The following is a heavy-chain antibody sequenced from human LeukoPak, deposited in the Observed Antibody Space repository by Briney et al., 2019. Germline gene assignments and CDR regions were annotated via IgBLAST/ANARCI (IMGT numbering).Heavy chain of an antibody. D-gene: IGHD6-6*01. V-gene: IGHV4-34*01. J-gene: IGHJ6*03. CDR2: INHSGST. CDR1: DGSFSGYY. CDR3: ARGISSSSFDYYYYYMDV. Sequence: PSETLSLTCAVYDGSFSGYYWSWIRQPPGKGLEWIGEINHSGSTNDNPSLKSRVTISVDTSKNQFALKLSSVTAADTAVYYCARGISSSSFDYYYYYMDVWGKGSTVTVSS.